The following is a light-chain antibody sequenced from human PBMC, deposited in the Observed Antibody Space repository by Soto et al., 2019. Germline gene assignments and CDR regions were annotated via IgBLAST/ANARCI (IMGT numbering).Light chain of an antibody. V-gene: IGLV2-14*01. J-gene: IGLJ3*02. CDR3: SSYTTSSTQV. Sequence: QSVLTQPASVSGSPGQSITSSCTGTSSDIGTYNYVSWYQQHPGKVPKLMIYEVSNRPSGVSNRFSGSKSGNTASLAISGLQAEDEADYYCSSYTTSSTQVFGGGTKVTVL. CDR1: SSDIGTYNY. CDR2: EVS.